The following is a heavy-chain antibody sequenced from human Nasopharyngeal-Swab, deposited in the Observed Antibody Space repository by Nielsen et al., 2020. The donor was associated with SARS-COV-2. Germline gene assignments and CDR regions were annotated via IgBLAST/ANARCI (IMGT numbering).Heavy chain of an antibody. D-gene: IGHD3-22*01. CDR2: ISGSGGST. J-gene: IGHJ6*02. Sequence: RQCPGQGLEWVSAISGSGGSTYYADSVKGRFTISRDNSKNTLYLQMNSLRAEDTAVYYCAKDLVVVITPNGMDVWGQGTTVTVSS. CDR3: AKDLVVVITPNGMDV. V-gene: IGHV3-23*01.